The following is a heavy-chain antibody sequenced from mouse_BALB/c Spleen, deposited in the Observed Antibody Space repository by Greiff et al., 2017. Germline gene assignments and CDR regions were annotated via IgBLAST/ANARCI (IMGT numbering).Heavy chain of an antibody. V-gene: IGHV14-1*02. J-gene: IGHJ4*01. CDR1: GFNIKDYY. CDR2: IDPENGNT. CDR3: ARLNGYYAMDY. Sequence: VQLKESGAELVRPGALVKLSCKASGFNIKDYYMHWVKQRPEQGLEWIGWIDPENGNTIYDPKFQGKASITADTSSNTAYLQLSSLTSEDTAVYYCARLNGYYAMDYWGQGTSVTVSS.